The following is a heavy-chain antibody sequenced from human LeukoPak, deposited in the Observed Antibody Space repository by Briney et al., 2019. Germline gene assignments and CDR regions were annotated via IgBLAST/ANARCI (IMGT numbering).Heavy chain of an antibody. CDR3: ASVSHIAGTGDY. CDR2: ISSSSSYI. Sequence: GGSLRLSCAASGFTFSSYSMYWVRQAPGKGLEWVSSISSSSSYIYYADSVKGRFTISRDNAKNSLYLQMNSLRDEDTGVYYCASVSHIAGTGDYWGQGTLVTVSS. D-gene: IGHD6-13*01. V-gene: IGHV3-21*01. CDR1: GFTFSSYS. J-gene: IGHJ4*02.